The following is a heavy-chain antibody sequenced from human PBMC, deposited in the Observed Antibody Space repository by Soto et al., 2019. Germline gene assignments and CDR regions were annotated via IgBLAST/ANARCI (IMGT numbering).Heavy chain of an antibody. V-gene: IGHV3-23*01. D-gene: IGHD3-22*01. CDR3: AAQATGYFVPFDF. J-gene: IGHJ4*02. CDR1: GFSFSTCA. Sequence: EVQLLGSGGGLVQPGGSLRLSCAASGFSFSTCAVSWVRQAPGKGLEWVSSISASGDTTHYAESVRGRFTISRDNSRNTLHLQMSSLTAEDTAIYSCAAQATGYFVPFDFWGRGTLVTVSS. CDR2: ISASGDTT.